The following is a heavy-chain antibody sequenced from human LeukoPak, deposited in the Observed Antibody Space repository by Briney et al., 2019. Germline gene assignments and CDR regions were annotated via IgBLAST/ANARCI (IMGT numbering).Heavy chain of an antibody. D-gene: IGHD3-10*01. Sequence: GGSLRLSCAASGFTFSSYEMNWVRQAPGKGLEWVSYISSSGSTVYYADSVKGRFSISRDNAKNSLYLQMNSLRAEDTAVYYCARGGPWLDPWGQGTLVTVSS. J-gene: IGHJ5*02. CDR3: ARGGPWLDP. V-gene: IGHV3-48*03. CDR1: GFTFSSYE. CDR2: ISSSGSTV.